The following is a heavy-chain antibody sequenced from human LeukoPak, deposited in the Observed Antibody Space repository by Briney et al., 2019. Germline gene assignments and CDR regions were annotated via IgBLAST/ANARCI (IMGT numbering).Heavy chain of an antibody. V-gene: IGHV4-59*01. CDR1: GGSINNYY. CDR2: IYYRGST. J-gene: IGHJ4*02. D-gene: IGHD6-19*01. Sequence: SETLSLTCTVSGGSINNYYWSWIRQPPGKGLEWIGYIYYRGSTNYNPSLKSQVTFSVDTSKNQFSLKLNSVTAADTAVYYCARDGTGSNSGWYIHWGQGALVAVSS. CDR3: ARDGTGSNSGWYIH.